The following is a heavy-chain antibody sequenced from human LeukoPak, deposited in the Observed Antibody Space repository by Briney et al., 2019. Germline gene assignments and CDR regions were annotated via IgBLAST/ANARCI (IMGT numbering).Heavy chain of an antibody. CDR1: GYTFTGYY. J-gene: IGHJ4*02. D-gene: IGHD3-16*02. CDR2: INPNSGGT. V-gene: IGHV1-2*02. CDR3: ARLSGLGNFDY. Sequence: GASVKVSCKASGYTFTGYYLHWVRQAPGQGLEWMGWINPNSGGTSFAQQFQGRVTMTRDTSISTAYMELSRLRSDDTAVYYCARLSGLGNFDYWGQGTLVTASS.